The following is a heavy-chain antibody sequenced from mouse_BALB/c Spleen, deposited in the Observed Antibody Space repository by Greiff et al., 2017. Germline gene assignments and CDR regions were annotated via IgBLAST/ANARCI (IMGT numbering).Heavy chain of an antibody. CDR3: ARSGYGNLLYYFDY. Sequence: QVQLQQSGPELVKPGASVKMSCKASGYTFTDYVISLVKQRTGQGLEWIGEIYPGSGSTYYNEKFKGKATLTADKSSNTAYMQLSSLTSEDSAVYFCARSGYGNLLYYFDYWGQGTTLTVSS. J-gene: IGHJ2*01. CDR2: IYPGSGST. CDR1: GYTFTDYV. V-gene: IGHV1-81*01. D-gene: IGHD2-10*02.